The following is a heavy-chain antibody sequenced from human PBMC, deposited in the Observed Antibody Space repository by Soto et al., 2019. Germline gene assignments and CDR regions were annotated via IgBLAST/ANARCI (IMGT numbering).Heavy chain of an antibody. D-gene: IGHD2-15*01. CDR3: VRGGGGGRFDP. Sequence: PGGSLRLSCAGSGFTFGDSYMSWIRQAPGKGLEWLSYISPGSRHPAYADSVKGRFTISRDNAKRSLYLQMMSLTAEDTAIYYCVRGGGGGRFDPWGQGTMDTVSP. CDR2: ISPGSRHP. CDR1: GFTFGDSY. J-gene: IGHJ5*02. V-gene: IGHV3-11*06.